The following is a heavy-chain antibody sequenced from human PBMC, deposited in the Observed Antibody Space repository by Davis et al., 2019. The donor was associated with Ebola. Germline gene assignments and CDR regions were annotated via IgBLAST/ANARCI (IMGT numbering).Heavy chain of an antibody. V-gene: IGHV3-30*18. CDR2: ISYDGSNK. J-gene: IGHJ4*02. CDR3: AKDYGSGRYSFDY. D-gene: IGHD3-10*01. Sequence: GGSLRLSCAASAFTFSSYGMHWVRQAPGKGLEWVAVISYDGSNKYYADSVKGRFTISRDNSKNTLYLQMNSLRAEDTALYYCAKDYGSGRYSFDYWGQGTLVTVSS. CDR1: AFTFSSYG.